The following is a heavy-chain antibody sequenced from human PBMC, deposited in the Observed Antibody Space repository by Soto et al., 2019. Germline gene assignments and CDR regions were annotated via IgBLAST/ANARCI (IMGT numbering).Heavy chain of an antibody. CDR3: ARGPITQTSFIDH. V-gene: IGHV3-30-3*01. Sequence: QVQVVESGGGVVQPGGSLRLSCEASGFTFSSYPMHWVRQAPGKGLEWVTLISYDGSNQYYADSVKGRFTISRDNSKDTLYQQMHSLTSDDTAVYFCARGPITQTSFIDHWGQGTLVTVSS. CDR1: GFTFSSYP. D-gene: IGHD1-20*01. CDR2: ISYDGSNQ. J-gene: IGHJ4*02.